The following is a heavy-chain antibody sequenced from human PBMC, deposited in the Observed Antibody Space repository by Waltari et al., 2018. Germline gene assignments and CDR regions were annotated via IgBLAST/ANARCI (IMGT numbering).Heavy chain of an antibody. CDR1: GFKFSAYA. J-gene: IGHJ6*02. CDR2: IGSSSSFM. CDR3: AREGAEQWVVEDYGMDV. V-gene: IGHV3-21*02. Sequence: EVQLVESGGGLVKPGGSLSLSCAAQGFKFSAYAMNWVRQAPGKGLEWVSSIGSSSSFMDYADSVRGRFTVSRDNAKNTLYLQMDTLRAEDTAVYYCAREGAEQWVVEDYGMDVWGQGTTVTVS. D-gene: IGHD6-19*01.